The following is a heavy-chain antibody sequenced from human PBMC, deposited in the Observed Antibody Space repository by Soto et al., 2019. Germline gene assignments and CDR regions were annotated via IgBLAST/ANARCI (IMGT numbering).Heavy chain of an antibody. V-gene: IGHV3-48*01. CDR2: ISSSSSTI. D-gene: IGHD3-3*01. J-gene: IGHJ5*02. CDR3: ARVIWSGHLTSDL. Sequence: GGSLRLSCAASGFTFSSNSMNWIRQAPGKGLEWISYISSSSSTIYADSVKGRFTISRDNAKNSLYLQMNSLRDEDTAVYYCARVIWSGHLTSDLWGQGTLVTVSS. CDR1: GFTFSSNS.